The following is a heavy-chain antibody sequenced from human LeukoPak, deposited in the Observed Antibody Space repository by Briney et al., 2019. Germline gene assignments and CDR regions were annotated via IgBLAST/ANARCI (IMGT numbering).Heavy chain of an antibody. Sequence: GASVQVSCKASGGTFSSYAISWVRQAPGQGLEWMGRIIPILGIANYAQKFQGRVTITADKSTSTAYMELSSLRSEDTAVYYCARDRGINMAAAGMEDYWGQGTLVTVSS. CDR2: IIPILGIA. CDR1: GGTFSSYA. D-gene: IGHD6-13*01. J-gene: IGHJ4*02. CDR3: ARDRGINMAAAGMEDY. V-gene: IGHV1-69*04.